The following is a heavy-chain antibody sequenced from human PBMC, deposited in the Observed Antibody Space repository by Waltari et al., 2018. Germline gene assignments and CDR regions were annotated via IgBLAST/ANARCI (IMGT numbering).Heavy chain of an antibody. J-gene: IGHJ4*02. CDR2: INGDGNIT. CDR3: ARPNSGLDY. D-gene: IGHD6-19*01. CDR1: GFSFSSNS. V-gene: IGHV3-74*01. Sequence: VQLVESGGGLVQPGGSLRPSCAASGFSFSSNSMHWVRQAPGKGLVWVSRINGDGNITTYADSVRGRFTISRDNAKNTLYLQMNSLRAEDTAVYYCARPNSGLDYWGQGTLVTVSS.